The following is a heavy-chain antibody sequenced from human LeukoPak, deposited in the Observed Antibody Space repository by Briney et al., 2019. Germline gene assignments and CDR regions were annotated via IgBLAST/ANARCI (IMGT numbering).Heavy chain of an antibody. V-gene: IGHV3-15*07. J-gene: IGHJ4*02. CDR1: EFTFSSHA. Sequence: GGSLRLSCVASEFTFSSHAMNWVRQAPGKGLEWVGRIKTTSDGGPTDYAAFVEGRFTISRDDSKNTLYLQMNSLKIEDTAVYYCTTGIDYGGGYWGQGTLVTVSS. D-gene: IGHD4/OR15-4a*01. CDR2: IKTTSDGGPT. CDR3: TTGIDYGGGY.